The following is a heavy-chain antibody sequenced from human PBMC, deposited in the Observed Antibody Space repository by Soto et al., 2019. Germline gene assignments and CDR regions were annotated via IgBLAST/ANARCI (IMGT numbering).Heavy chain of an antibody. Sequence: GGSLRLSCAASGFTFSXXAMXXVRQAPGKXLEWVSAISGSGGSTYYADSVKVRFTISRDNSKNTLYLQMNSLRAEDTAVYYCAKAVGLDGSGSYYMADYYYYMDVWGKGTTVTVSS. CDR3: AKAVGLDGSGSYYMADYYYYMDV. J-gene: IGHJ6*03. CDR2: ISGSGGST. V-gene: IGHV3-23*01. D-gene: IGHD3-10*01. CDR1: GFTFSXXA.